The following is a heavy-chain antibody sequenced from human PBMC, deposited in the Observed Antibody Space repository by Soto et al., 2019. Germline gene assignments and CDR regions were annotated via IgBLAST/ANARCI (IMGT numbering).Heavy chain of an antibody. D-gene: IGHD3-22*01. CDR3: AHGYYDSSGPRAFDI. Sequence: QVRLQESGPGLVKPSETLSLTCTVSGGSISSYYWSWIRQPPGKGLEWIGYIYYSGSTNYNPSLKSRVTISVDTSKNQFSLKLSSVTAADTAVYYCAHGYYDSSGPRAFDIWGQGTMVTVSS. J-gene: IGHJ3*02. CDR1: GGSISSYY. CDR2: IYYSGST. V-gene: IGHV4-59*01.